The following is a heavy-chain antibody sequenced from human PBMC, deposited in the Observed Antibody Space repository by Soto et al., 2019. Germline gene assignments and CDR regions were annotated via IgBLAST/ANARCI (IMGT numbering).Heavy chain of an antibody. V-gene: IGHV3-48*01. D-gene: IGHD3-10*01. J-gene: IGHJ6*02. Sequence: EVQLVESGGGLVQPGGSLRLSCAASGFTFSSYSMNWVRQAPGKGLEWVSYISSSSSTIYYADSVKGRFTISRDNAKNSLYLQMNSLRAEDTAGYYCASDVHAGSRYYGMDVWGQGTTVTVSS. CDR2: ISSSSSTI. CDR3: ASDVHAGSRYYGMDV. CDR1: GFTFSSYS.